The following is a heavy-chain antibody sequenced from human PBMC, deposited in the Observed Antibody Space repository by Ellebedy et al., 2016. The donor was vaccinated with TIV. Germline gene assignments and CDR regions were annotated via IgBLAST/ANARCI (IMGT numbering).Heavy chain of an antibody. CDR3: ASELVGTTDFDY. CDR2: IWHVGSHS. V-gene: IGHV3-33*01. J-gene: IGHJ4*02. D-gene: IGHD1-26*01. CDR1: GFTFSIYG. Sequence: PGGSLRLSCAASGFTFSIYGMHWVRQATGKGLEWVGIIWHVGSHSYYADSVNGRFTISRDNSKNTVDLQMNSLRADDTAVYYCASELVGTTDFDYWGQGTLVTVSS.